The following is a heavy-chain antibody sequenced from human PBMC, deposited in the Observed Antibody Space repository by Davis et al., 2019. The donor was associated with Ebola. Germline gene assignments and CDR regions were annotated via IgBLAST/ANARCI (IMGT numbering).Heavy chain of an antibody. CDR3: AHRLGRFGEWNFDY. Sequence: TLSLTCTVSGASITSYYWSWIRQPPGKALEWLALIYWDDDKRYRPSLKSRLTITKDTSKNQVVLTMINMDPVDTATYYCAHRLGRFGEWNFDYWGLGTLVTVSS. J-gene: IGHJ4*02. D-gene: IGHD3-10*01. CDR1: GASITSYY. CDR2: IYWDDDK. V-gene: IGHV2-5*08.